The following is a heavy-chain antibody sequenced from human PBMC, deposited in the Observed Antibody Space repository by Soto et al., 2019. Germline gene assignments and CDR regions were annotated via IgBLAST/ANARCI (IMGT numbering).Heavy chain of an antibody. J-gene: IGHJ6*02. V-gene: IGHV3-74*01. CDR1: GFTFSSYW. CDR3: ARDGLDYYGMDV. CDR2: ISRDGSGA. Sequence: EVQLVESGGGLVQPGGSLRLSCAASGFTFSSYWMQWVRQAPGKGLVWVSHISRDGSGANYADSVKGRFTISRDNAKNTLYLQMNSLRAEDTAMYYCARDGLDYYGMDVWGQGTTVTVSS.